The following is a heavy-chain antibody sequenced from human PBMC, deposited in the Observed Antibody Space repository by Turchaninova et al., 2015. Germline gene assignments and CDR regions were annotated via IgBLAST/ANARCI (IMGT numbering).Heavy chain of an antibody. CDR2: IYFSGST. CDR3: ARRLYGDDGYFDY. J-gene: IGHJ4*02. V-gene: IGHV4-39*01. D-gene: IGHD4-17*01. CDR1: GGSILTTSYY. Sequence: QLQLQESGPGLVRPSETLSLRCTVSGGSILTTSYYWGWIRQPPGKGLEWIGAIYFSGSTTYNPSLKSRVSISVDTAKNQFALKLSSGTAADTAVYYCARRLYGDDGYFDYWGQGTLVTVSS.